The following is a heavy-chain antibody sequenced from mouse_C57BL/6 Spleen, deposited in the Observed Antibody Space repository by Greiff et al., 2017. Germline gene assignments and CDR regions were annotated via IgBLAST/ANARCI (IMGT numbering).Heavy chain of an antibody. J-gene: IGHJ1*03. CDR2: INPSNGGT. Sequence: QVQLQQPGTELVKPGASVKLSCKASGYTFTSYWMHWVKQRPGQGLEWIGNINPSNGGTNYNEKVKSKAPLTVDKASSTAYMQLSSLPSEYSAVYYCARRYDGYYGGYFDVWGTGTTVTVSS. CDR3: ARRYDGYYGGYFDV. D-gene: IGHD2-3*01. V-gene: IGHV1-53*01. CDR1: GYTFTSYW.